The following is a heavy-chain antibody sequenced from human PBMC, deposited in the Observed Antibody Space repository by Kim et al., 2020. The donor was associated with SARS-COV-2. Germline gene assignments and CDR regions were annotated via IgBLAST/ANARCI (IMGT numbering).Heavy chain of an antibody. J-gene: IGHJ6*02. Sequence: GNTNHAQKLRGRVTMTTDTSTSTAYMELRSLRSDDTAVYYCARVLMRSMDVWGQGTTVTVSS. V-gene: IGHV1-18*01. CDR3: ARVLMRSMDV. CDR2: GNT.